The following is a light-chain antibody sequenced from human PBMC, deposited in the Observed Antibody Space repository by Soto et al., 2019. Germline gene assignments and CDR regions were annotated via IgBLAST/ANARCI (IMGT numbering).Light chain of an antibody. J-gene: IGKJ5*01. CDR3: QQRSNL. Sequence: DIVLTQSPGTLSLSPGERATLSCRASQSVSSYLAWYQQKPGQAPRLLIYDASNRATGIPARFSGSGSGTDFTLTISSLEPEDFAVYYCQQRSNLFGQGTRLEIK. CDR1: QSVSSY. CDR2: DAS. V-gene: IGKV3-11*01.